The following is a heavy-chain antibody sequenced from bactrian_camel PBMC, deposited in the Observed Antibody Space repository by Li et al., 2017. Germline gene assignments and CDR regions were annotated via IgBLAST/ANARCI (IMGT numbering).Heavy chain of an antibody. CDR1: GFTFSMRG. V-gene: IGHV3S7*01. CDR2: INSDGSTT. Sequence: LVESGGGLVQPGGSLRLTCATSGFTFSMRGMAWVRQSPGKGLEWVSSINSDGSTTYYADSVKGRFTISRDNPKNTVYLQMNSLKPEDTAVYYCVRAASAQMGWADFGYWGQGTQVTVS. J-gene: IGHJ6*01. CDR3: VRAASAQMGWADFGY. D-gene: IGHD5*01.